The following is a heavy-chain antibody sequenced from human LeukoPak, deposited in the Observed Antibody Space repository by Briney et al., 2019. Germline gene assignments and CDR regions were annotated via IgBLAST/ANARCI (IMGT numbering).Heavy chain of an antibody. CDR3: ARGPVAGWIDY. V-gene: IGHV4-59*01. J-gene: IGHJ4*02. Sequence: SETLSLTCTVSGGSISSYYWSWIRQPPGKGLEWIGYIYYSGSTNYNPSLKSRVTISVDTSKNQFSLKLSSVTAADTAVYYCARGPVAGWIDYWGQGTLVTVSS. CDR2: IYYSGST. D-gene: IGHD6-19*01. CDR1: GGSISSYY.